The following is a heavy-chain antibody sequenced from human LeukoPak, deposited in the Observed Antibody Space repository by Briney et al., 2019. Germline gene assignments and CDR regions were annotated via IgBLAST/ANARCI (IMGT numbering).Heavy chain of an antibody. Sequence: ASVKVSCKASGYTFTDYGINWVRQAPGQGLEWMGWISPYNGNTNYGEKFQGRVTMTADTSTRTVYMEVRSLTPDDTALYYCARGREVAGTVSYWGQGSLVTVSS. CDR1: GYTFTDYG. CDR2: ISPYNGNT. J-gene: IGHJ4*02. V-gene: IGHV1-18*04. D-gene: IGHD6-19*01. CDR3: ARGREVAGTVSY.